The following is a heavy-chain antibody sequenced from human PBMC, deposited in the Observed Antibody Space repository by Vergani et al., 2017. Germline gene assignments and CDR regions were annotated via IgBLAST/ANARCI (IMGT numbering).Heavy chain of an antibody. CDR3: ARGNCGVNCPKYNWLAP. CDR1: GGSMSDFY. J-gene: IGHJ5*02. Sequence: QVHLQESGPGVVKPSDTLSLTCTVSGGSMSDFYWTWIRQPAGRGLEWIGRIYPNGNGNYNESLRSRLTMSIDTSRSQFSLSLSSFTAADTAVYYCARGNCGVNCPKYNWLAPWGRGILVTVSS. D-gene: IGHD2-21*01. CDR2: IYPNGNG. V-gene: IGHV4-4*07.